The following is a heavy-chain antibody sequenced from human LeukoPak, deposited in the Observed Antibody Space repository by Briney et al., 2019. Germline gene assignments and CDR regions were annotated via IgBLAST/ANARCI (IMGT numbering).Heavy chain of an antibody. V-gene: IGHV3-21*01. CDR3: ASTQRLFNYYDSSGYLY. D-gene: IGHD3-22*01. CDR2: ISSSSSYI. Sequence: GGSLRLSCAASGFTFSSYSMNWVRQAPGKGLEWVSSISSSSSYIYYADSVKGRFTISRDNAKNSLYLQMNSLRAEDTAVYYCASTQRLFNYYDSSGYLYWRQRTLVTVSS. J-gene: IGHJ4*02. CDR1: GFTFSSYS.